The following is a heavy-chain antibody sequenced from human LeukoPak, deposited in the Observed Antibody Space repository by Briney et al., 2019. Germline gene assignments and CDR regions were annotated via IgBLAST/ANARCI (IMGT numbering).Heavy chain of an antibody. CDR1: GYTFTGYF. Sequence: GASVKVSCKASGYTFTGYFVHWVRQAPGQGLEWMGWVDPNSGGTNYAQKFQGRVTMTRDTSISTAYMELSGLTSDDTAVYYCARDVGARTNFDYWGQGTLVTVSS. V-gene: IGHV1-2*02. CDR3: ARDVGARTNFDY. J-gene: IGHJ4*02. CDR2: VDPNSGGT. D-gene: IGHD1-1*01.